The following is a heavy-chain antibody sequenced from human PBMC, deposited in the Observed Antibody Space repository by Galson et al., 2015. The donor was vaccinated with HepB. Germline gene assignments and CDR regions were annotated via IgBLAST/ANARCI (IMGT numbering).Heavy chain of an antibody. Sequence: SVKVSCKASGFTFTTSAVQWVRQARGQRLEWIGWIVVGSGNTNYAQKFQERITITRDMSTSIAHMELSSLRSEDTAVYYCAALVGAFSQPDYWGQGTLVTVSS. CDR3: AALVGAFSQPDY. CDR1: GFTFTTSA. CDR2: IVVGSGNT. D-gene: IGHD1-26*01. J-gene: IGHJ4*02. V-gene: IGHV1-58*01.